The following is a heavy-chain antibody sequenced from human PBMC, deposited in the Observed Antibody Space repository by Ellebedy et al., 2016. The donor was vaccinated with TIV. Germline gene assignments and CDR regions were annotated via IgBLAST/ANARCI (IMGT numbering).Heavy chain of an antibody. D-gene: IGHD6-19*01. CDR2: ISSGSSSI. V-gene: IGHV3-48*01. Sequence: GESLKISCAASGFTFSLYSMNWVRQAPGKGLEWISYISSGSSSIYYADSVKGRSTITRDNDKNLLYLQMSSLRVEDTAVYYCARDFRQWLAQGDALDVWGQGTTVTVSS. CDR1: GFTFSLYS. J-gene: IGHJ6*02. CDR3: ARDFRQWLAQGDALDV.